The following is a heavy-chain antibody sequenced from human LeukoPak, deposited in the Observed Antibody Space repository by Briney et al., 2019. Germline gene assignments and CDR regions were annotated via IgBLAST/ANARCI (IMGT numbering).Heavy chain of an antibody. Sequence: ASVKVSCTASGGTFNSYAISWVRQAPGQGLEWMGGIIPLSGPANYAPKFRGTVTITADKSTGTAYLELNSLRSEDTAVYYCARTYSNYGRWFDPWGQGTLVTVSS. CDR2: IIPLSGPA. J-gene: IGHJ5*02. V-gene: IGHV1-69*06. CDR1: GGTFNSYA. CDR3: ARTYSNYGRWFDP. D-gene: IGHD4-11*01.